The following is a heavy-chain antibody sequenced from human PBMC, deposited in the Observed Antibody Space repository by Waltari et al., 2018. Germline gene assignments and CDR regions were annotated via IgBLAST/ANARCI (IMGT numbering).Heavy chain of an antibody. J-gene: IGHJ5*02. D-gene: IGHD3-9*01. V-gene: IGHV5-10-1*01. Sequence: EVQLVQSGAEVKKPGESLRISCKASGYSFTTYWISWGRQMPGKGLEWVGKIDPSDSETVYNPSFQGHVTMSADKSISTAYLQWSSLKATDTAMYYCARQNYDLSAGYGSWFDPWGQGTLVTVSS. CDR1: GYSFTTYW. CDR3: ARQNYDLSAGYGSWFDP. CDR2: IDPSDSET.